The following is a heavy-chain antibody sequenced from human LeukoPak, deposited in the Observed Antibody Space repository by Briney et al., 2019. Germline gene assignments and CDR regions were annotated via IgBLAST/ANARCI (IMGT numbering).Heavy chain of an antibody. CDR1: GFTFSTYW. CDR2: INSDGSIA. Sequence: GGSLRLSCAASGFTFSTYWMHWVRQVPGKGLVWVSRINSDGSIADYADSVKGRFTISRDNSKNTLYLQMNSLRAEDTAVYYCANPRLPWGQGTLVTVSS. V-gene: IGHV3-74*01. J-gene: IGHJ5*02. CDR3: ANPRLP.